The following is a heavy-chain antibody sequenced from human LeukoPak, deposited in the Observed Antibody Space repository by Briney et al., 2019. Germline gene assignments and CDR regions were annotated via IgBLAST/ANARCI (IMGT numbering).Heavy chain of an antibody. V-gene: IGHV3-74*01. CDR3: ARGNYPSSFDS. CDR2: INGDGSST. Sequence: GGSLRLSCAASGFTLRNYWMHWVRQAPGKGLVWVSHINGDGSSTGYADSVKGRFTISRDNAKNSLYLQINSLRAEDTAVYYCARGNYPSSFDSWGQGTLVTVSS. J-gene: IGHJ4*02. D-gene: IGHD5-24*01. CDR1: GFTLRNYW.